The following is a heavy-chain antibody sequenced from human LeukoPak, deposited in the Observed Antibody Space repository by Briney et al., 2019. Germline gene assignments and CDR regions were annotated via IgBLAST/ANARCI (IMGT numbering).Heavy chain of an antibody. Sequence: PGGSLRLSCATSGFTVSSNYMSWVRQAPGKGLEWVSAISGSGGNTYYEDSVEGRFTISRDNSKGTLYLLMNSLRAEDTAVYYCLPRIFGVVIDDCWGQGTLVTVSS. D-gene: IGHD3-3*01. CDR1: GFTVSSNY. J-gene: IGHJ4*02. CDR3: LPRIFGVVIDDC. V-gene: IGHV3-23*01. CDR2: ISGSGGNT.